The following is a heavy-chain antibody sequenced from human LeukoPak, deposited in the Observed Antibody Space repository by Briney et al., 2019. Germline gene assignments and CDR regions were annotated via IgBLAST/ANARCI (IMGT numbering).Heavy chain of an antibody. CDR3: ARRNGGLKTWFDP. J-gene: IGHJ5*02. CDR2: IFPGDSDT. CDR1: GYNFTTHW. D-gene: IGHD2-15*01. V-gene: IGHV5-51*01. Sequence: GESLKISCKGSGYNFTTHWIDWVRQMPGKGLEWMGVIFPGDSDTKYSPSFQGRVTFSADKSINTAYLQWRSLKASDTAMYYCARRNGGLKTWFDPWGQGTLVTVSS.